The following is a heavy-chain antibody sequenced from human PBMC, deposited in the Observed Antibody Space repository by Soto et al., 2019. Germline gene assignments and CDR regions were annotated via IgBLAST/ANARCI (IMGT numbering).Heavy chain of an antibody. CDR2: IIPIFGTA. CDR3: ARDVGNTDYYDSSGYYPSPLDY. J-gene: IGHJ4*02. D-gene: IGHD3-22*01. V-gene: IGHV1-69*13. CDR1: GGTFSSYA. Sequence: AASVKVSCKASGGTFSSYAISWVRQAPGQGLEWMGGIIPIFGTANYAQKFQGRVTITADESTSTAYMELSSLRSEDTAVYYCARDVGNTDYYDSSGYYPSPLDYWGQGTLVTVS.